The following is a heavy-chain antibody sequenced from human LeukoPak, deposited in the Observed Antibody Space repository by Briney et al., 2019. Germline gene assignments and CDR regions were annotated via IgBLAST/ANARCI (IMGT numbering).Heavy chain of an antibody. CDR2: INPSGGSA. CDR3: ARDERITIFGVVTDGFDY. J-gene: IGHJ4*02. Sequence: GASVKVSCKASGYTFTSYYMHWVRQAPGQGLEWMGIINPSGGSASYAQKFQGRVTMTRDTSTSTVYMELSSLRSEDTAVYYCARDERITIFGVVTDGFDYWGQGTLVTVSS. V-gene: IGHV1-46*01. CDR1: GYTFTSYY. D-gene: IGHD3-3*01.